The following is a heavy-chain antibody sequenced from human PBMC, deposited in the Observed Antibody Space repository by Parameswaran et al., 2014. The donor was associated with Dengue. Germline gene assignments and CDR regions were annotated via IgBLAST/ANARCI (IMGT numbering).Heavy chain of an antibody. CDR2: IYYSGTR. CDR3: ARGDDALDI. V-gene: IGHV4-30-4*01. Sequence: RWIRQPPGKGLEWIGYIYYSGTRYYNPSLRSRVTISLDTSKNQFSLRLTSVTATDTAVYYCARGDDALDIWGPRDNGHRLL. J-gene: IGHJ3*02.